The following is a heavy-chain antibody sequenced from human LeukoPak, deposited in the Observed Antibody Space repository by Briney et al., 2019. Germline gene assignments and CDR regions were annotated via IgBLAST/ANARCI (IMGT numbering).Heavy chain of an antibody. CDR1: GGSFSGYY. Sequence: SETLSLTCAVYGGSFSGYYWTWIRQPPGKGLEWIGYIYTGDTTYYNPSLNSRVIISVDTSKNQFSLKLNSVTAADTAVYYCAAARRRSASFDYWGQGSLVTVSS. D-gene: IGHD6-25*01. CDR3: AAARRRSASFDY. CDR2: IYTGDTT. V-gene: IGHV4-4*09. J-gene: IGHJ4*02.